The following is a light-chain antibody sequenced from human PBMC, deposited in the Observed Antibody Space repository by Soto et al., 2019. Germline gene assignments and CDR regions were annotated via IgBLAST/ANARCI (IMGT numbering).Light chain of an antibody. CDR1: STDFENYNL. CDR3: SSYAGSSARVV. Sequence: QSAVTQPASVSGSPGQSITFSCTRSSTDFENYNLVSWYQHCPDKAPKLIIYEGTKRPSEISDRFSGSESDTTASLIISGLQPKDEADYYCSSYAGSSARVVFGGGTKLTVL. CDR2: EGT. J-gene: IGLJ2*01. V-gene: IGLV2-23*01.